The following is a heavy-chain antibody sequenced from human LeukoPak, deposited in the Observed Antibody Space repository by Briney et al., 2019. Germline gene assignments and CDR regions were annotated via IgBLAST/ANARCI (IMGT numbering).Heavy chain of an antibody. CDR3: ARIDPTYYYYYMDV. CDR2: IKQDGSEK. Sequence: GGSLRLSCAASGFTFSSYWMSWVRQAPGKGLEWVANIKQDGSEKYYVDSVKGRFTISRDNAKNSLYLQMNSLRAEDTAVCYCARIDPTYYYYYMDVWGKGTTVTVSS. J-gene: IGHJ6*03. V-gene: IGHV3-7*01. CDR1: GFTFSSYW.